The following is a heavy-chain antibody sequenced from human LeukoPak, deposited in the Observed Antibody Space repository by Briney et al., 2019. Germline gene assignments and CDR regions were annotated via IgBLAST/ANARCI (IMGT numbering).Heavy chain of an antibody. CDR1: GFTFSSYP. D-gene: IGHD3-3*01. Sequence: PGGSLRLSCAASGFTFSSYPMHWVRQTPGKGLEWVAILSSDGVNKRYADSVQGRFTISRDNFKNTLYLQMNSLTAEDTAIYYCARDPGTIFDVLYYHFDYWGQGTLVTVSS. CDR3: ARDPGTIFDVLYYHFDY. CDR2: LSSDGVNK. V-gene: IGHV3-30-3*01. J-gene: IGHJ4*02.